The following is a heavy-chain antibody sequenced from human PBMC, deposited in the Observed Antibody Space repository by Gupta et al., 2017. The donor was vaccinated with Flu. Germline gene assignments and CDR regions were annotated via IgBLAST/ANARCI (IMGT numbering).Heavy chain of an antibody. V-gene: IGHV3-30*18. Sequence: QVQLVESGGGVVQPGGSLRLSCAVSGFTLSTSVMHWVRQTPGKGLEWVAVISYDERNKFYGDSVKGRFTISKDNSKNMLYLQMDSLRPEDAALYYCVKDKAAAFFFYDLDVWGKGIMVTVSS. CDR1: GFTLSTSV. D-gene: IGHD3-3*02. CDR3: VKDKAAAFFFYDLDV. J-gene: IGHJ6*03. CDR2: ISYDERNK.